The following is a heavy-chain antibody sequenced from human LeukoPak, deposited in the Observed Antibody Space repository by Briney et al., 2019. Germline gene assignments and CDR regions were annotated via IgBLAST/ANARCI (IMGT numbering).Heavy chain of an antibody. CDR2: IYHSGST. V-gene: IGHV4-30-2*01. D-gene: IGHD6-13*01. CDR1: GGSISSGGYY. J-gene: IGHJ3*02. CDR3: ARDRLLPRGAAGPEGTDAFDI. Sequence: SETLSLTCTVSGGSISSGGYYWSWIRQPPGKGPEWIGYIYHSGSTYYNPSLKSRVTISVDTSKNQFSLKLSSVTAADTAVYYCARDRLLPRGAAGPEGTDAFDIWGQGTMVTVSS.